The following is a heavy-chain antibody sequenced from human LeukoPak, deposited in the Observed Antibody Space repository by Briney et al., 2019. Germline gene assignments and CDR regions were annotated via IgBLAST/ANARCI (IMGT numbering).Heavy chain of an antibody. CDR2: IYSSGST. D-gene: IGHD3-9*01. V-gene: IGHV4-4*09. CDR1: GGSIGSYY. J-gene: IGHJ4*02. CDR3: ARQGLSYDILTSYYNSGYFDC. Sequence: TSETLSLTCTVSGGSIGSYYWSWIRQPPGKGLEWIGYIYSSGSTNYNPSLKSRVTISVDTSKNQFSLKLSSVTAADTAVYYCARQGLSYDILTSYYNSGYFDCWGQGTLVTVSS.